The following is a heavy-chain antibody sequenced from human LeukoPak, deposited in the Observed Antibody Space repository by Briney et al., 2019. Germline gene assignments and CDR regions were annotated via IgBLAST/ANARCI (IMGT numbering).Heavy chain of an antibody. CDR1: GYTFINYY. J-gene: IGHJ4*02. CDR2: INPGGGST. CDR3: ARARTGDSDY. Sequence: ASVTVSCTASGYTFINYYIHWVRQAPGQGLEWMGLINPGGGSTTYSQKFQGRVTMTRDTSTSTVYMELNNLRSEDTALYYCARARTGDSDYWGQGTLVTVSS. V-gene: IGHV1-46*01. D-gene: IGHD7-27*01.